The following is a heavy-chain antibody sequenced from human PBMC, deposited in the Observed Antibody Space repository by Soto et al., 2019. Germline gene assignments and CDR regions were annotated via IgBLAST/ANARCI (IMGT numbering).Heavy chain of an antibody. CDR1: GYTFTSYY. V-gene: IGHV1-46*01. D-gene: IGHD3-10*01. J-gene: IGHJ6*02. CDR3: AKSGGDYGSGSEYYGMDV. Sequence: QVQLVQSGAEVKKPGASVKVSCKASGYTFTSYYMHWVRQAPGQGLEWMGIINPSGGSTSYAQKFQGRVTMTRDTSTSTVYMELSSLRSEDTAVYYRAKSGGDYGSGSEYYGMDVWGQGTTVTVSS. CDR2: INPSGGST.